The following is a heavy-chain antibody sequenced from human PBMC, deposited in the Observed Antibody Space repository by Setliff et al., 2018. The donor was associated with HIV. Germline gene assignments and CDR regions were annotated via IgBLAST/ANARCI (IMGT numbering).Heavy chain of an antibody. J-gene: IGHJ5*02. D-gene: IGHD2-21*01. Sequence: ASVKVSCKASGYTFINYGINWLRQAPGQGLEWVGWINPYNGNTKYGQKFQGTVTMTRDTTTSTAYLELRRLRSDDTTVYFCARGGPARVALLYWFDPWGQGTLVTVS. CDR1: GYTFINYG. CDR2: INPYNGNT. CDR3: ARGGPARVALLYWFDP. V-gene: IGHV1-18*01.